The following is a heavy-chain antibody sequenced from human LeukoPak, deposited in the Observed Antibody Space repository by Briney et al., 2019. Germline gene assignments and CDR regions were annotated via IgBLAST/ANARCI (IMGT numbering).Heavy chain of an antibody. CDR3: ARGGYSSSGYFDY. D-gene: IGHD6-13*01. J-gene: IGHJ4*02. V-gene: IGHV4-30-4*01. Sequence: SETLSLTCTVSGGSISSGDYYWSWIRQPPGKGLEWIGYIYYSGSTYYNPSLKSRVTISVGTSKNQFSLKLSSVTAADTAVYYCARGGYSSSGYFDYWGQGTLVTVSS. CDR2: IYYSGST. CDR1: GGSISSGDYY.